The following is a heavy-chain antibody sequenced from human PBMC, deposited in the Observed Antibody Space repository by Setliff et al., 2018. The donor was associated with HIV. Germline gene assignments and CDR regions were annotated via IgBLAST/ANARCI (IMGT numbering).Heavy chain of an antibody. J-gene: IGHJ1*01. Sequence: ASVKVSCKASGYTFTSYDINWVRQATGQGPEWMGWMNPNSGNTGYAQKFQGRVTITADESTSTAYMKLSSLRSEDTAVYYCARVGNYYESSGYFTGYFQYWGQGTLVTVSS. CDR2: MNPNSGNT. D-gene: IGHD3-22*01. CDR1: GYTFTSYD. V-gene: IGHV1-8*02. CDR3: ARVGNYYESSGYFTGYFQY.